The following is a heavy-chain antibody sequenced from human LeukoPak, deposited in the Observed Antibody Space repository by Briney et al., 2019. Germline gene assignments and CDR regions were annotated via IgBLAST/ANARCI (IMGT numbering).Heavy chain of an antibody. CDR2: ISSDSTI. CDR1: GFTFSHYR. V-gene: IGHV3-48*01. CDR3: ARRGYAPMVGHF. J-gene: IGHJ4*02. D-gene: IGHD3-3*02. Sequence: GGSLSLSCAASGFTFSHYRMNWVRQAPGKGLEWVSHISSDSTIYYADSVKGRFTISRDNAKNSVYLQMNSLKVEDTAVYYCARRGYAPMVGHFWGQGTLVTVSS.